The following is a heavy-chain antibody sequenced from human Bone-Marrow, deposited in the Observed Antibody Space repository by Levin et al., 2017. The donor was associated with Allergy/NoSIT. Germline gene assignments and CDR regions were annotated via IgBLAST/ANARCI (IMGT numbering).Heavy chain of an antibody. V-gene: IGHV3-21*01. CDR1: GFTFNGYT. Sequence: TGGSLRLSCAASGFTFNGYTMSWVRQAPGKGLEWVSFISSTSSDIYYAESVKGRFTISRDNAKNSLYLQMNSLRADDTAVYYCASDLPAATSWGQGTLVTVSS. CDR3: ASDLPAATS. J-gene: IGHJ4*02. CDR2: ISSTSSDI. D-gene: IGHD2-2*01.